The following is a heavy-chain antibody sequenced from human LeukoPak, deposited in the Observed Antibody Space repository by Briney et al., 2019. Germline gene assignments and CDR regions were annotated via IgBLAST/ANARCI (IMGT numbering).Heavy chain of an antibody. J-gene: IGHJ4*02. D-gene: IGHD3-10*01. CDR2: IGYDGRFK. CDR1: GFTFNNYP. CDR3: ARDPKTGSPDYFDY. V-gene: IGHV3-30*04. Sequence: GGSLRLSCATSGFTFNNYPMHWVRQAPGKGLEWVAVIGYDGRFKFHSDSVKGRFTISRDNSKNTLYLQMNSLRPEDTALYYCARDPKTGSPDYFDYWGQGTLVTVST.